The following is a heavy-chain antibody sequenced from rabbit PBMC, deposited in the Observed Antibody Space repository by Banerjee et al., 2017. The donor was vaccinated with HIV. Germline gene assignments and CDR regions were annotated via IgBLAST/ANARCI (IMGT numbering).Heavy chain of an antibody. Sequence: QEQLEESGGDLVKPEGSLTLTCTASGFDFSSYHMCWVRQAPGKGLEWIACINTSSGNTAYASWAKGRFTTTKASWTTVTLQMTSLTAADTASYFCARDAGGDGYSNDLWGQGTLVTVS. D-gene: IGHD7-1*01. CDR2: INTSSGNT. V-gene: IGHV1S45*01. J-gene: IGHJ3*01. CDR1: GFDFSSYH. CDR3: ARDAGGDGYSNDL.